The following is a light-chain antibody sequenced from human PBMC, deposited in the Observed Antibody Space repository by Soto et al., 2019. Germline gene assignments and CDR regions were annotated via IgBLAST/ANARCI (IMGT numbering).Light chain of an antibody. CDR3: QRWKSYSEA. CDR1: QTISSW. CDR2: KAS. J-gene: IGKJ1*01. V-gene: IGKV1-5*03. Sequence: DIQMTQSPSTLSGSVGDRVTITCRASQTISSWLAWYQQKPGKAPKLLIYKASTLKSGAPSRFSGSGSGTEFTLTITRPHADDFASKSSQRWKSYSEAFFQGNKVELK.